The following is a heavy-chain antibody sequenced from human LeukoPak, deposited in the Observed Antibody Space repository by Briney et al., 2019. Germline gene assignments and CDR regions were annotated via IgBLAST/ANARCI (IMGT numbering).Heavy chain of an antibody. CDR1: GGSISSGSYY. V-gene: IGHV4-61*02. Sequence: TTSQTLSLTCTVSGGSISSGSYYWSWIRQPAGKGLEWIGRIYTSGSTNYNPSLKSRVTISVDTSKNQFSLKLSSVTAADTAVYYCARTHLGLIFDYWGQGTLVTVSS. J-gene: IGHJ4*02. D-gene: IGHD3-16*01. CDR3: ARTHLGLIFDY. CDR2: IYTSGST.